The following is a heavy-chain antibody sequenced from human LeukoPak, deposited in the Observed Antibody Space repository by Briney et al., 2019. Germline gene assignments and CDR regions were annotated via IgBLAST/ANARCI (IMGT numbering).Heavy chain of an antibody. CDR2: ISSSSSYI. J-gene: IGHJ6*03. Sequence: GGSLRLSCAASGFTFSTYAMNWVRQAPGKGLEWVSSISSSSSYIYHADSVKGRFTISRDNAKNSLYLQMNSLRAEDTAVYYCARDRLGPAASRDMDVWGKGTTVTVSS. V-gene: IGHV3-21*01. D-gene: IGHD2-2*01. CDR3: ARDRLGPAASRDMDV. CDR1: GFTFSTYA.